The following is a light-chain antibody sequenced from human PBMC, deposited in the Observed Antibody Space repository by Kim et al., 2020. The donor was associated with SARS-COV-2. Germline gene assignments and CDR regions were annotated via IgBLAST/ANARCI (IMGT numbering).Light chain of an antibody. J-gene: IGLJ3*02. CDR2: SNN. CDR1: SSNIGSNN. CDR3: AVWYDSLKQGV. V-gene: IGLV1-44*01. Sequence: QSVLTQPPSASGTPGQRVTISCSGSSSNIGSNNVVWYQQLPGAAPNLLIYSNNQRRSGIPDRFSCSRSGTSASLAISWLQSGDEADYYCAVWYDSLKQGVFGGGTQLTVL.